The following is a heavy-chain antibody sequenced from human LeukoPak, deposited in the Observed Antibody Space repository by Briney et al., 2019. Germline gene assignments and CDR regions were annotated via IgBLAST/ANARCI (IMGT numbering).Heavy chain of an antibody. Sequence: GGSLRLSCAASGFTFNSYAMSWVRLAPGQGLEWVSAISGRGDTTYHADSVKGRFTISADKSISTAYLQWSSLKASDTAMYYCARLTSIGVYYYDSSGPINYWGQGTLVTVSS. V-gene: IGHV3-23*01. CDR1: GFTFNSYA. CDR3: ARLTSIGVYYYDSSGPINY. J-gene: IGHJ4*02. CDR2: ISGRGDTT. D-gene: IGHD3-22*01.